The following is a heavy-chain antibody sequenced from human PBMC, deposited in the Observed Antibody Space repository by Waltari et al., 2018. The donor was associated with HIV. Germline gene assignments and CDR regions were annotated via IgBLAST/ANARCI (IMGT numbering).Heavy chain of an antibody. D-gene: IGHD2-15*01. Sequence: EVQLVESGGGLVKPGESLRLSCAASGFTLTNAWMSWVRQAPGKGVEWVGRSKSGDEGGTTDYAAPVKGRFTISRDDSKNALYLQMNSLKTEDTALYYCTSTGGGITDYWGQGTLVTVSS. CDR1: GFTLTNAW. CDR2: SKSGDEGGTT. V-gene: IGHV3-15*01. CDR3: TSTGGGITDY. J-gene: IGHJ4*02.